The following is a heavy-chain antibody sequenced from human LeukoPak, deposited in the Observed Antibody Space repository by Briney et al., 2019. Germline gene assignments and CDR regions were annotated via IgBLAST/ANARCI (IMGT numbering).Heavy chain of an antibody. CDR3: ARVVRKTGQLWSTAHFDY. CDR2: IYHSGST. D-gene: IGHD5-18*01. Sequence: SETLSLTCTVSGGSISSGGYYWSWLRQPPGKGLEWIGSIYHSGSTYYNPSLKSRVTISVDTSKNQFSLKLSSVTAADTAVYYCARVVRKTGQLWSTAHFDYWGQGTLVTVSS. J-gene: IGHJ4*02. V-gene: IGHV4-39*07. CDR1: GGSISSGGYY.